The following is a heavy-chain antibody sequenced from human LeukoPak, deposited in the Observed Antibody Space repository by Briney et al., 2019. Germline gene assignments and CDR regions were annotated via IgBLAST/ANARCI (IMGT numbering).Heavy chain of an antibody. CDR3: ARLLRRLGYFDY. CDR1: GGSISSYY. V-gene: IGHV4-4*07. CDR2: IYFSGNT. D-gene: IGHD1-26*01. J-gene: IGHJ4*02. Sequence: PSETLSLTCTVSGGSISSYYWSWIRQPAGKGLEWIGRIYFSGNTNYNPSLKSRVTMSVDTSKSQFSLRLSSVTAADTAVYYCARLLRRLGYFDYWGQGTLVTVSS.